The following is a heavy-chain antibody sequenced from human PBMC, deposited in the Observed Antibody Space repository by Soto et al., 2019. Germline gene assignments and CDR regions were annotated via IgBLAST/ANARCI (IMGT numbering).Heavy chain of an antibody. J-gene: IGHJ3*02. CDR3: AKDLWSGPDIVVVPAGDAFEI. Sequence: GSLRLSCAASGFTFSSYAMSWVRQAPGKGLEWVSAISGSGGSTYYADSVKGRFTISRDNSKNTLYLQMNSLRAEDTAVYYCAKDLWSGPDIVVVPAGDAFEIWGQGTMVTVSS. V-gene: IGHV3-23*01. CDR2: ISGSGGST. CDR1: GFTFSSYA. D-gene: IGHD2-2*01.